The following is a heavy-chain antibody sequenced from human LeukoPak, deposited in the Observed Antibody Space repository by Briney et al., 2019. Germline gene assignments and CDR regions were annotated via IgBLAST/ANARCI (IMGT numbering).Heavy chain of an antibody. CDR2: INQDGSQK. V-gene: IGHV3-7*02. CDR1: GFTFSSYW. J-gene: IGHJ4*02. D-gene: IGHD3-22*01. CDR3: ARAKNDYDSSGFASFDY. Sequence: KAGGSLRLSCAASGFTFSSYWMTWFRQAPGKGLEWVANINQDGSQKVYVDSVKGRFTISRDNAKNSLYLQMSSLRAEDTAVYYCARAKNDYDSSGFASFDYWGQGALVTVSS.